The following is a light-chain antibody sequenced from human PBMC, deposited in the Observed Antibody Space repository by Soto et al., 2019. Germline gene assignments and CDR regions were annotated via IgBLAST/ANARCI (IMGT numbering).Light chain of an antibody. CDR2: SNN. Sequence: QSVLTQPPSASGTPGQRVTISCSGSSSNIGSNTVNWYQQLPGTAPKLLIYSNNQRPPGVPDRFSGSKSGTSASLAISGLQSEDEADYYCAAWDDSLNVFYVFGTGTQLTVL. J-gene: IGLJ1*01. V-gene: IGLV1-44*01. CDR3: AAWDDSLNVFYV. CDR1: SSNIGSNT.